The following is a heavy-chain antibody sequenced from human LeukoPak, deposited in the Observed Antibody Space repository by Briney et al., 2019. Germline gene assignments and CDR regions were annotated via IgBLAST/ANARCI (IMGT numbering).Heavy chain of an antibody. CDR1: GGSFSGYY. Sequence: SGTLSLTCAVYGGSFSGYYWSWIRQPPGKGLEWIGEINHSGSTNYNPSLKSRVTISVDTSKNQFSLKLSSVTAADTAVYYCARGRRAYYFDYWGQGALVTVSS. J-gene: IGHJ4*02. CDR3: ARGRRAYYFDY. CDR2: INHSGST. V-gene: IGHV4-34*01.